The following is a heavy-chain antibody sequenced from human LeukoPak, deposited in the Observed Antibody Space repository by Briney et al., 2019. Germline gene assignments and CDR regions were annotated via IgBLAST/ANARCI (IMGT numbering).Heavy chain of an antibody. CDR1: GISINSHY. CDR3: ARAVATIRSGVPSDAFDI. D-gene: IGHD5-12*01. CDR2: IYGSART. Sequence: SETLSLTCTVSGISINSHYLNWIRQPPGKGLEWIGHIYGSARTNYNPSLKSRVTISVDRSKNQFSLKLSSVTAADTAVYYCARAVATIRSGVPSDAFDIWGQGTMVTVSS. J-gene: IGHJ3*02. V-gene: IGHV4-59*11.